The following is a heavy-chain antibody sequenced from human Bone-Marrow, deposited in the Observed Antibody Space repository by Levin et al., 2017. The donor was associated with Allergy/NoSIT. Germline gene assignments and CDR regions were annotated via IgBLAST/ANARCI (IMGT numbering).Heavy chain of an antibody. J-gene: IGHJ6*03. CDR2: IDWDDDK. D-gene: IGHD3-10*01. V-gene: IGHV2-70*04. Sequence: SGPTLVKPTQTLTLTCTLSGFALNTTGMRASWIRQPPGKALEWHARIDWDDDKFYSSSLKTRLTISKDTSKNQVVLTMTNMDPVDTATYYCVVRAITISTYYYYMDVWGKGTTVTVSS. CDR1: GFALNTTGMR. CDR3: VVRAITISTYYYYMDV.